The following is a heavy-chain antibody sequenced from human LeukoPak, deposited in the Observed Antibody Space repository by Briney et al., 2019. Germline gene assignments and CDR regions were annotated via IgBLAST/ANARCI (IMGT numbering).Heavy chain of an antibody. CDR1: GGSLSNY. CDR3: ARDGLSWILDS. Sequence: SETLSLXCTVSGGSLSNYWSWIRQHPGKGLEWIGFVYYSGATNYNPSLKSRVTISVDTSKNQFSLKLTSVTAADTAVYYCARDGLSWILDSWGQGTLVTVSS. J-gene: IGHJ4*02. V-gene: IGHV4-59*01. CDR2: VYYSGAT. D-gene: IGHD2-2*03.